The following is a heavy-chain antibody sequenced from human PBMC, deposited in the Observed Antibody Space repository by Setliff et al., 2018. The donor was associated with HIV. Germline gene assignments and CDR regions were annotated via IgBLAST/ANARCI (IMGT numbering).Heavy chain of an antibody. J-gene: IGHJ6*03. CDR2: MNPNSGNT. Sequence: ASVKVSCKASGYTLTSYEINWVRQATGQGLEWMGWMNPNSGNTGSAQKFKGRLTMTRSTSISTAYMELSSLTSDDTAVYYCARGGSSWSYYYYYMDVWGKGTTVTVSS. CDR1: GYTLTSYE. CDR3: ARGGSSWSYYYYYMDV. D-gene: IGHD6-13*01. V-gene: IGHV1-8*02.